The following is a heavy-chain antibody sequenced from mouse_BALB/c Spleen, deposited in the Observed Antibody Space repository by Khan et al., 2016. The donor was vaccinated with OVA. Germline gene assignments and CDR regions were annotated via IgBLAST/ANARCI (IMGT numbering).Heavy chain of an antibody. CDR2: TNPTNGRT. CDR3: ARIKKIVATYFDY. CDR1: GYTFTSYW. Sequence: QVQLQQPGAELVKAGASVKMSCKASGYTFTSYWMHWVKQRLGQGLEWFAETNPTNGRTYYNEKLKSKATLTVDKSSSKAYMLLSGPTFEDSAVYYCARIKKIVATYFDYWGQGTTLTVSS. J-gene: IGHJ2*01. D-gene: IGHD1-1*01. V-gene: IGHV1S81*02.